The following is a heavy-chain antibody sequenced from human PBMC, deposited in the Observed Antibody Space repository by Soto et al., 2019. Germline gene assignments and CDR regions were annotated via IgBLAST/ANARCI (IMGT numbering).Heavy chain of an antibody. Sequence: PGESLKISCEGSGYSFSSFWISWVRQMPGKGLEWVGRIDPSDSYINYSPSFQGRVTISADKSSSTAYLQWSSLEASDTGIYYCAKRGWNYPAYHYYYAMDVWGQGTTVTVSS. CDR2: IDPSDSYI. D-gene: IGHD1-7*01. CDR1: GYSFSSFW. CDR3: AKRGWNYPAYHYYYAMDV. V-gene: IGHV5-10-1*01. J-gene: IGHJ6*02.